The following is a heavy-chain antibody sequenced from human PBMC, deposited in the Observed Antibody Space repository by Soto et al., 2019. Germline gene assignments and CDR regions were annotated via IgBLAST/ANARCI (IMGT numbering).Heavy chain of an antibody. CDR2: IIPIFRTA. J-gene: IGHJ6*02. D-gene: IGHD2-2*01. V-gene: IGHV1-69*12. CDR3: ARRYCISTSCHYYGMDV. CDR1: GGTFSTYT. Sequence: QVQLVQSGAEVKKPGSSVKVSCKASGGTFSTYTVSWVRQAPGQGLEWMGGIIPIFRTANYAQKFQGRVTVTADGSTSTAYMELSSLRSEDTAVYYCARRYCISTSCHYYGMDVWGQGTTVTVSS.